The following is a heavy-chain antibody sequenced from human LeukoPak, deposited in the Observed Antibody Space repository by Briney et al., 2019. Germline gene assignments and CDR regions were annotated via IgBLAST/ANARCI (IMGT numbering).Heavy chain of an antibody. CDR2: TYYRSKWSN. CDR3: ARAPIGGWYFDL. D-gene: IGHD2-15*01. Sequence: SQTLSLTCALSGDTVSSDSAGCSWIRLSPSRGLEWLGRTYYRSKWSNDYAVSVKSRITINPDTSQNQFSLQPNSLTPEDTAVYYCARAPIGGWYFDLWGRGTLVTVSS. J-gene: IGHJ2*01. V-gene: IGHV6-1*01. CDR1: GDTVSSDSAG.